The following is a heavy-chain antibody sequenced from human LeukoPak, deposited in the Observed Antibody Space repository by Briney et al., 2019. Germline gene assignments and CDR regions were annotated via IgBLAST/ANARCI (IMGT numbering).Heavy chain of an antibody. J-gene: IGHJ5*02. D-gene: IGHD5-18*01. Sequence: GGSLRLSCAASGFTFSSYSMNWVRQAPGKGLEWVSSISSSSSYIYYADSVKGRFTISRDNAKNSLYLQMNSLRAEDTAVYYCARDGPLAMDNWFDPWGQGTLVTVSS. CDR3: ARDGPLAMDNWFDP. CDR2: ISSSSSYI. CDR1: GFTFSSYS. V-gene: IGHV3-21*01.